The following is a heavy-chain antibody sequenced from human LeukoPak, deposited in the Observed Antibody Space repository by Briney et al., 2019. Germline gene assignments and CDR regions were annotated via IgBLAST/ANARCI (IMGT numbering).Heavy chain of an antibody. D-gene: IGHD3-10*01. V-gene: IGHV3-53*01. CDR2: IYSGGST. CDR1: GFTVSSNY. CDR3: ARGVTMVRGVTPAPWYYFDY. Sequence: GGSLRLSCAASGFTVSSNYMSWVRQAPGKGLEWVSVIYSGGSTYYADSVKGRFTISRDNSKNTLYLQMNSLRAEDTAVYYCARGVTMVRGVTPAPWYYFDYWGQGTLVTVSS. J-gene: IGHJ4*02.